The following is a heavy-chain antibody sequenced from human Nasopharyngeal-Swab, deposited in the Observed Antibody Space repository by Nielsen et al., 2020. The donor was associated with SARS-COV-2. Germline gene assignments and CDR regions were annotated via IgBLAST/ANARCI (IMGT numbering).Heavy chain of an antibody. Sequence: GESLKISCKGSGCSFTSYWIGWVRQMPGKGLEWMGIIYPGDSDTRYSPSFQGQVTISADKSISTAYLQWSSLKASDTAMYYCATAEGLSTVTTGIAFDIWGQGTMVTVSS. CDR2: IYPGDSDT. CDR3: ATAEGLSTVTTGIAFDI. CDR1: GCSFTSYW. D-gene: IGHD4-17*01. V-gene: IGHV5-51*01. J-gene: IGHJ3*02.